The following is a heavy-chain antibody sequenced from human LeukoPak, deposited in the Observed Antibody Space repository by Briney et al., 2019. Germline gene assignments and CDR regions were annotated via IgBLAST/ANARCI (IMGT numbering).Heavy chain of an antibody. J-gene: IGHJ3*02. V-gene: IGHV2-5*01. Sequence: KESGPTLVKPTQTLTLTCTFSGFPLSTSGVGVGWIRQPPGKALEWLALIYWNDDRRYSPSLKSRLTITKDTSKNQVVLTMTNMDPVDTATYYCARSFRRDAFDIWGQGTMVTVSS. CDR3: ARSFRRDAFDI. CDR2: IYWNDDR. CDR1: GFPLSTSGVG.